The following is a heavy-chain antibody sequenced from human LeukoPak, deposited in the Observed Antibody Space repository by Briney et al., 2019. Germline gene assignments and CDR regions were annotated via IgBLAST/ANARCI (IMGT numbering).Heavy chain of an antibody. CDR2: ISWNSGSI. CDR3: AKGVIAAAGIGDNDWFDP. D-gene: IGHD6-13*01. Sequence: GRSLRLSCAASGFTFDDYAMHWVRQAPGKGLEGVSGISWNSGSIGYADSVKGRFTISRDNAKNSLYLQMNSLRAEDTALYYCAKGVIAAAGIGDNDWFDPWGQGTLVTVSS. V-gene: IGHV3-9*01. CDR1: GFTFDDYA. J-gene: IGHJ5*02.